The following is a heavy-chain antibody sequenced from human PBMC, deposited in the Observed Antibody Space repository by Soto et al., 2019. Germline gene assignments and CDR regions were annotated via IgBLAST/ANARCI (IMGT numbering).Heavy chain of an antibody. J-gene: IGHJ6*02. D-gene: IGHD6-19*01. CDR2: IYYSGST. CDR3: ARDRSSGWDQGYGRDG. Sequence: SETLSLTCTVSGGSISTYYWSWTRQPPGKGLEWIGYIYYSGSTSYNPSLKSRVTISVDTSKNQFSLKLRSVTAADTAVYYCARDRSSGWDQGYGRDGWGQVTPGTVSS. CDR1: GGSISTYY. V-gene: IGHV4-59*01.